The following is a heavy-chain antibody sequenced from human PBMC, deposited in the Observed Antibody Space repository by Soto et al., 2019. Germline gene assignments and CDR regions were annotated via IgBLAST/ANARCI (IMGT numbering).Heavy chain of an antibody. CDR1: GFTFSSYS. CDR3: ARDVGLLKGYCSSTSCYTHFDY. Sequence: GGSLRLSCAASGFTFSSYSMNWVRQAPGKGLEWVSSISSSSSYIYYADSVKGRFTISRDNAKNSLYLQMNSLRAEDTAVYYCARDVGLLKGYCSSTSCYTHFDYWGQGTLVTVSS. V-gene: IGHV3-21*01. D-gene: IGHD2-2*02. J-gene: IGHJ4*02. CDR2: ISSSSSYI.